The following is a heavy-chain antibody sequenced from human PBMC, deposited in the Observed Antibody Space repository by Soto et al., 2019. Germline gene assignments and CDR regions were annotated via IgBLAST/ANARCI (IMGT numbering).Heavy chain of an antibody. J-gene: IGHJ6*01. V-gene: IGHV3-53*01. CDR1: GFTVSSNY. Sequence: GGSLRLSCAASGFTVSSNYMSWVRQAPGKGLEWVSVIYSGGSTYYADSVKGRFTISRDNSKNTLYLQMNSLRAEDTAVYYCARDRTICRYPGYYYGMDVWVQGTTVTVSS. CDR3: ARDRTICRYPGYYYGMDV. D-gene: IGHD3-3*01. CDR2: IYSGGST.